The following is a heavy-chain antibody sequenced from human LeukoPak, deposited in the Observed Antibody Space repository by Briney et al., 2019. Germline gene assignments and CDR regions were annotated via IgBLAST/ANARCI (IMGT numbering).Heavy chain of an antibody. J-gene: IGHJ4*02. Sequence: GGSRRFSCGASGLTFSTYGMHWVGKAPGKGLEGVAFIRYDGRNKYYADSVKGRFTISRDNSKNTLYLQMNSWRGEATALYYCVKDSLRERGVVSIARGVNDFWGRGTVLSVFS. CDR3: VKDSLRERGVVSIARGVNDF. D-gene: IGHD3-3*01. V-gene: IGHV3-30*02. CDR1: GLTFSTYG. CDR2: IRYDGRNK.